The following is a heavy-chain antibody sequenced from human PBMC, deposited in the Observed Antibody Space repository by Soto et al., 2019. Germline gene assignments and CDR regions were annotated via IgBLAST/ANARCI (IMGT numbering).Heavy chain of an antibody. CDR3: ARGVGSGSYYNQYNWFDP. V-gene: IGHV1-18*01. Sequence: QVQLVQSGAEVKKPGASVKVSCKASGYTFTNYGISWVRQAPGQGLEWMGWISAYNGNTKYAQKFQGRVTMTTDTSTSTAYMELRSLRSDDTVVYYCARGVGSGSYYNQYNWFDPWGQGTLVTVSS. J-gene: IGHJ5*02. CDR1: GYTFTNYG. CDR2: ISAYNGNT. D-gene: IGHD3-10*01.